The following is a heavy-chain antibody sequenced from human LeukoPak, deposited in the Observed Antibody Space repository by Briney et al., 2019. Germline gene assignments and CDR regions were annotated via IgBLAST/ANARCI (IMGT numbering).Heavy chain of an antibody. Sequence: SETLSLTCTVSGGSISGSYWSWIRQPPGKSLEEMGYIYYSETYYNPSLKGRVTISLDTSKNQFSLNLRFVTAADTAVYFCARTQGWGTVRTGYYYGMDVWGQGTTVTVSS. D-gene: IGHD4-11*01. CDR2: IYYSET. CDR3: ARTQGWGTVRTGYYYGMDV. V-gene: IGHV4-59*08. J-gene: IGHJ6*02. CDR1: GGSISGSY.